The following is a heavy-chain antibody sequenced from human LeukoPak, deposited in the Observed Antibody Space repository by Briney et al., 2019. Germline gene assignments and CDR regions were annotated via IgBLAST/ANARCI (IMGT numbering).Heavy chain of an antibody. Sequence: ASVKVSCKASGYTFTSYGISWVRQAPGQGLEWMGWISAYNGNTNYAQKLQGRVTMTTDTSTSTAYMELRSPRSDDTAVYYCARGRGDSSWYVGYYYYGMDVWGQGTTVTVSS. V-gene: IGHV1-18*01. CDR1: GYTFTSYG. D-gene: IGHD6-13*01. CDR3: ARGRGDSSWYVGYYYYGMDV. CDR2: ISAYNGNT. J-gene: IGHJ6*02.